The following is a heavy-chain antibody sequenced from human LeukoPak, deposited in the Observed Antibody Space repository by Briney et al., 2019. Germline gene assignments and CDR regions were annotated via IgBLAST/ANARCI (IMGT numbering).Heavy chain of an antibody. CDR3: ARDWKALLWFGELLSDYYYYGMDV. CDR1: GFSFSTYS. J-gene: IGHJ6*02. V-gene: IGHV3-21*01. D-gene: IGHD3-10*01. CDR2: ISGSSTYI. Sequence: GGSLRLSCAASGFSFSTYSMNWVRQAPGKGLQWVSSISGSSTYIYYADSVKGRFTISRDNAKNSLYLQMNSLRAEDTAVYYCARDWKALLWFGELLSDYYYYGMDVWGQGTTVTVSS.